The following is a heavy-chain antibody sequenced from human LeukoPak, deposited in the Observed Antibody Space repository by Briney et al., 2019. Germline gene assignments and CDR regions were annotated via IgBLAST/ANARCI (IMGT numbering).Heavy chain of an antibody. CDR2: INHSGST. D-gene: IGHD5-18*01. Sequence: SETLSRTCAVYGGSFSGYYWSWIRQPPGKGLEWIGEINHSGSTNYNPSLKSRVTISVDTSKNQFSLKLSSVTAADTAVYYCARGGHTADYWGQGTLVTVSS. V-gene: IGHV4-34*01. CDR3: ARGGHTADY. J-gene: IGHJ4*02. CDR1: GGSFSGYY.